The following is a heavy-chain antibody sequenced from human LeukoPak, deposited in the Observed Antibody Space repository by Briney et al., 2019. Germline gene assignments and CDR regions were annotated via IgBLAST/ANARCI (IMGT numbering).Heavy chain of an antibody. J-gene: IGHJ6*02. CDR2: IYYSGST. CDR3: ARSSPWYSSSSCGMDV. V-gene: IGHV4-39*01. CDR1: GGSISSSSYY. D-gene: IGHD6-6*01. Sequence: PSETLSLTCTVSGGSISSSSYYWGWIRQPPGKGLEWIGSIYYSGSTYYNPSLKSRVTISVDTSKNQFSLKLSSVTAADTAVYYCARSSPWYSSSSCGMDVWGQGTTVTVSS.